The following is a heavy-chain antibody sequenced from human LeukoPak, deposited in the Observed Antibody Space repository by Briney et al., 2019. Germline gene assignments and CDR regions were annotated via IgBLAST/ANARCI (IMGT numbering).Heavy chain of an antibody. V-gene: IGHV3-11*04. J-gene: IGHJ3*02. CDR1: GFTFSDSY. Sequence: GGSLRLSCAASGFTFSDSYMTWVRQAPGKGVEWVAYLSGSGHDINYSDSVKGRFTISRDNAKNSLYLQMNSLRAEDTAVYYCARVEYYYDSSGYYYLDAFDIWGQGTMVTVSS. D-gene: IGHD3-22*01. CDR3: ARVEYYYDSSGYYYLDAFDI. CDR2: LSGSGHDI.